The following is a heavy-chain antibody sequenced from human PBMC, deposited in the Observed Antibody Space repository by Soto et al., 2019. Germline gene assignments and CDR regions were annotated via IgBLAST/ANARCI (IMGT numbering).Heavy chain of an antibody. D-gene: IGHD3-16*01. CDR3: ARDTSTGGSYYGMDV. V-gene: IGHV3-74*01. J-gene: IGHJ6*02. Sequence: GGSLRLSCAASGFTFSSYWMHWVRQAPGKGLVWVSRINSDGSSTSYADSVKGRFTISRDNAKNTLYLQMNSLRAEDTAVHYCARDTSTGGSYYGMDVWGQGTTVTVSS. CDR2: INSDGSST. CDR1: GFTFSSYW.